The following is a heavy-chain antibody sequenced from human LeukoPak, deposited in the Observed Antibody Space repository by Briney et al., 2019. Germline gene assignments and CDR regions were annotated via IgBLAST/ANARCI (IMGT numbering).Heavy chain of an antibody. V-gene: IGHV3-11*01. CDR2: MSSRGYPT. CDR3: ARSPTGYCNNTGRYNGYGYHGMDV. D-gene: IGHD2-2*01. Sequence: PGGSLRLSCLASGFTFSDYYMSWVRQAPGKGLEWISYMSSRGYPTYYAESVKGRFTISRDNAKNTLYLQMHNLRADDTAVYFCARSPTGYCNNTGRYNGYGYHGMDVWGQGTTVTVSS. CDR1: GFTFSDYY. J-gene: IGHJ6*02.